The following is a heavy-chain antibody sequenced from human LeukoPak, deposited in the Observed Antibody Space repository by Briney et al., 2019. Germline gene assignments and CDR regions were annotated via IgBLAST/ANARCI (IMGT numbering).Heavy chain of an antibody. Sequence: ASVKVSCKASRYTFTGYYMHWVRQAPGQGLEWMGWINPNSGGTNYAQKFQGRVTMTRDTSISTAYMELSRLRSDDTAVYYCARVRDSSGWYYFDYWGQGTLVTVSS. D-gene: IGHD6-19*01. CDR3: ARVRDSSGWYYFDY. V-gene: IGHV1-2*02. J-gene: IGHJ4*02. CDR1: RYTFTGYY. CDR2: INPNSGGT.